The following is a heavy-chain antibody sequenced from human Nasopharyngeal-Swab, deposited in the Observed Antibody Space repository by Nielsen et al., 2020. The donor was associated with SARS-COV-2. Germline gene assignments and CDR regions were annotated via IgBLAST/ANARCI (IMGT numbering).Heavy chain of an antibody. Sequence: GSLRLSCAASGFTFSDHSMIWVRQAPGQGLEWVSYISGSGSTLYYADSVKGRITVSRDNAKSSVYLQMSSLRDEDTAVYYCARDHLMTVTIPYYYGMDVWGQGTTVTVSS. CDR2: ISGSGSTL. D-gene: IGHD4-11*01. CDR3: ARDHLMTVTIPYYYGMDV. CDR1: GFTFSDHS. V-gene: IGHV3-48*02. J-gene: IGHJ6*02.